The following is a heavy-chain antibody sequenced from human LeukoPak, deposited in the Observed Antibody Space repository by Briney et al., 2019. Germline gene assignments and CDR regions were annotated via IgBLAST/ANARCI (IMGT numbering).Heavy chain of an antibody. CDR3: AAGYTEYYFDY. CDR1: GCTFTGYY. Sequence: GASVKVSCKASGCTFTGYYMQWVRQAPGQGLEWMGWINPNSGGTNYAQKFQGRVTMTRATSISTAYMELSRLRSGDTAVYYCAAGYTEYYFDYWGQGTLVTVSS. V-gene: IGHV1-2*02. CDR2: INPNSGGT. D-gene: IGHD1-1*01. J-gene: IGHJ4*02.